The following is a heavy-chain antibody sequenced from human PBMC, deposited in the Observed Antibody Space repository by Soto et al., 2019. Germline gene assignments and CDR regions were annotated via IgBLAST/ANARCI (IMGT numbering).Heavy chain of an antibody. J-gene: IGHJ4*02. D-gene: IGHD1-26*01. V-gene: IGHV3-30*18. CDR3: AKSSDVGED. CDR2: ISYDGSNK. Sequence: QVQLVESGGGVVQPGRSPRLSCAASGFTFSSYGMHWVRQAPGKGLEWVAVISYDGSNKYYADSVKGRFTISRDNSKNTLYLQMNSLRAEDTAVYYCAKSSDVGEDWGQGTLVTVSS. CDR1: GFTFSSYG.